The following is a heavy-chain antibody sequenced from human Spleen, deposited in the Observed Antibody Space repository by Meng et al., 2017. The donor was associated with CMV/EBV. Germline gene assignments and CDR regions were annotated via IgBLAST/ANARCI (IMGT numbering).Heavy chain of an antibody. V-gene: IGHV1-18*01. CDR3: ARGLSMYYYDSSGYYSFDY. D-gene: IGHD3-22*01. CDR2: ISAYNGNT. CDR1: GYTFTSYG. Sequence: ASVKVSCKASGYTFTSYGISWVRQAPGQGLEWMGWISAYNGNTNYAQKLQGRVTMTTDTSTSTAYMELRSLRSDDTAVYYCARGLSMYYYDSSGYYSFDYWGQGTLVTVLL. J-gene: IGHJ4*02.